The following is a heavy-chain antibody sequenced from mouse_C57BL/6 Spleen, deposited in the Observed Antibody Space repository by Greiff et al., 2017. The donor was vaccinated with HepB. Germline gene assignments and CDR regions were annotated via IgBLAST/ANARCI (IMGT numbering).Heavy chain of an antibody. Sequence: PDAELVKPGASVKISCKVSGYTFTDHTIHWMKQRPEQGLEWIGYIYPRDGSNKYNEKFKGKATLTADKSSSTAYMQLNSLTSEDSAVYFCARGFHYYGSSYEGFAYWGQGTLVTVSA. J-gene: IGHJ3*01. CDR3: ARGFHYYGSSYEGFAY. V-gene: IGHV1-78*01. CDR1: GYTFTDHT. CDR2: IYPRDGSN. D-gene: IGHD1-1*01.